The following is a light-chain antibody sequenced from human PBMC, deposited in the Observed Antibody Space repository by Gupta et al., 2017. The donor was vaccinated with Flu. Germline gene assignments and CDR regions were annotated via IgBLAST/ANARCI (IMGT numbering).Light chain of an antibody. CDR2: EAN. Sequence: QSALTQPASLSGSPGQSITIFCAESNTTLGTNNFVSWYQQHPDKAPKLVIYEANKRPSGVSDRFSGSKSGHTASLTISGLLAEDEADYYCCSYAGTRNLVFGGGTKLTVL. J-gene: IGLJ3*02. CDR1: NTTLGTNNF. CDR3: CSYAGTRNLV. V-gene: IGLV2-23*01.